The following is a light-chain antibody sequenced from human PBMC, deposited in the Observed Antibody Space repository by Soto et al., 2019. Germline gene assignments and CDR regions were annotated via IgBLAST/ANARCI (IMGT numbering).Light chain of an antibody. V-gene: IGLV2-14*01. Sequence: QSALTQPASVSGSPGQSITISCTGTSSDVGGYNYVSWYQQHPGKAPKLMIYDVSNRPSGVSNRFSGSKSGNTASLTISGLLPEDEADYYCSSYTSTSTLGVFGTGTKLTVL. CDR3: SSYTSTSTLGV. CDR2: DVS. J-gene: IGLJ1*01. CDR1: SSDVGGYNY.